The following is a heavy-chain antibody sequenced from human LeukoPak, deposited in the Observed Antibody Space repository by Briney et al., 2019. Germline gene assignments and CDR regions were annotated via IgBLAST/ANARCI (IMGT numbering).Heavy chain of an antibody. CDR2: MNPNSGNT. CDR3: ARGRDGSGSFLGAYYMDV. Sequence: ASVKVSCKASGYTFTSYDINWVRQATGQGLEWMGWMNPNSGNTGYAQKFQGRVTITRNTSISTAYMELSSLRSEDTAVYYCARGRDGSGSFLGAYYMDVWGKGTTVTVSS. J-gene: IGHJ6*03. CDR1: GYTFTSYD. D-gene: IGHD3-10*01. V-gene: IGHV1-8*03.